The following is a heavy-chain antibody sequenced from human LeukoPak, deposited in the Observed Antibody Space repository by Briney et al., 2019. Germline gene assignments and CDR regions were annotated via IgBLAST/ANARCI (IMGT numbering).Heavy chain of an antibody. CDR1: GYSISSGYY. CDR2: IYHSGST. CDR3: ARVIYGYWVDY. V-gene: IGHV4-38-2*01. Sequence: SETLSLTCAVSGYSISSGYYWGWIRQPPGKGLEWIGSIYHSGSTYYNPSLKSRVTISVDTSKNQFSLKLSSVTAADTAVYYCARVIYGYWVDYWGQGTLVTVSS. J-gene: IGHJ4*02. D-gene: IGHD5-24*01.